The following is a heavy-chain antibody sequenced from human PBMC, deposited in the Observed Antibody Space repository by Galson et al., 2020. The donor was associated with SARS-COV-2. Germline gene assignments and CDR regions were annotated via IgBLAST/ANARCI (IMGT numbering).Heavy chain of an antibody. CDR2: INWNSEII. D-gene: IGHD5-18*01. CDR3: ARDRFRGYNVELGSYYYGMDV. V-gene: IGHV3-9*02. CDR1: EFTSDEYA. Sequence: GGSLRLSCEGPEFTSDEYAMHWVRQAPGKGLEWVSGINWNSEIIAYADSVKGRFTISRDHAKNSLYLQMNSLRADDTALYFCARDRFRGYNVELGSYYYGMDVWGQGTTVTVSS. J-gene: IGHJ6*02.